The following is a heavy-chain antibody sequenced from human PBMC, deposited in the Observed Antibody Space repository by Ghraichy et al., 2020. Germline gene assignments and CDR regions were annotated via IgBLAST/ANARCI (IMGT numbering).Heavy chain of an antibody. D-gene: IGHD1-7*01. Sequence: ASVKVSCKASGYTFTGYYMHWVRQAPGQGLEWMGWINPNSGGTNYAQKFQGWVTMTRDTSISTAYMELSRLRSDDTAVYYCARAFRRLGALELVRSGYYGMDVWGQGTTVTVSS. J-gene: IGHJ6*02. CDR3: ARAFRRLGALELVRSGYYGMDV. CDR1: GYTFTGYY. V-gene: IGHV1-2*04. CDR2: INPNSGGT.